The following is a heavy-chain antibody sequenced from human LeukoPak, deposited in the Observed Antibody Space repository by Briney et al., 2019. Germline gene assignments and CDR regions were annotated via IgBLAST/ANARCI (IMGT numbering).Heavy chain of an antibody. V-gene: IGHV3-23*01. CDR1: GFTFSSYG. D-gene: IGHD3-10*02. CDR2: ISGSGGST. CDR3: AELGITMIGGV. Sequence: GGTLTLSCAASGFTFSSYGMSWVRQAPGKALEWVSAISGSGGSTYYADSVKGRFTISRDNSKNSLYLQMNSLRAEDTAVYYCAELGITMIGGVWGKGTTVTISS. J-gene: IGHJ6*04.